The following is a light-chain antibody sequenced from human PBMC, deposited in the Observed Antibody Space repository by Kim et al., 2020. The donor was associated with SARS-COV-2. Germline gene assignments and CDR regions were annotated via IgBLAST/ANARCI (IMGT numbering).Light chain of an antibody. V-gene: IGLV3-1*01. CDR3: QAWDSSTVV. Sequence: SYELTQPPSVSVSPGQTASITCSGDKLGDKYACWYQHKPGQSPVLVIYQDSKRPSGIPERFSGSNSGNTATLTISGTQAMDEADYYGQAWDSSTVVFGGG. CDR1: KLGDKY. J-gene: IGLJ2*01. CDR2: QDS.